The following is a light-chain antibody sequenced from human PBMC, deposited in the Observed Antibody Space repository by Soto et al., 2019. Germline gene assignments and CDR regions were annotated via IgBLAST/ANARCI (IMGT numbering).Light chain of an antibody. CDR3: QQYDTSPKT. Sequence: DIQMTQSPPTLSASVGDRVTITCRTSQSVDNWLAWYQQKPGKAPELLIYDAFSLKSGVSSRFSGSRSGTEFALTISSLQPDDSATYYCQQYDTSPKTFGQGTKVDIK. CDR1: QSVDNW. CDR2: DAF. V-gene: IGKV1-5*01. J-gene: IGKJ1*01.